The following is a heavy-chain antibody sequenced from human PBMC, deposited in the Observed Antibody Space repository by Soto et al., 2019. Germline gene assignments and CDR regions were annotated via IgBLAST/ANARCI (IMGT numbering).Heavy chain of an antibody. Sequence: ASVKVSCKVSGYTLTELSMHWVRQAPGKGLEWMGGFDPEDGETIYAQKFQGRVTTTEDTSTDTAYMELSSLRSEDTAVYYCATVLELSYFDYWGQGTLVTVSS. J-gene: IGHJ4*02. V-gene: IGHV1-24*01. D-gene: IGHD1-7*01. CDR2: FDPEDGET. CDR1: GYTLTELS. CDR3: ATVLELSYFDY.